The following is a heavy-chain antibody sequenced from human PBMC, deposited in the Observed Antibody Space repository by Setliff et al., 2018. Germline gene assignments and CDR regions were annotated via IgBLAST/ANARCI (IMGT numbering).Heavy chain of an antibody. V-gene: IGHV4-39*07. J-gene: IGHJ6*03. D-gene: IGHD1-26*01. CDR1: GGSISSGDYY. CDR3: ARGEGGSYLGAYYYYYMDV. Sequence: SETLSLTCTVSGGSISSGDYYWSWIRQPPGKGLEWIGEINHSGSTNYNPSLKSRVTISVDTSKNQFSLKLSSVTAADTAVYYCARGEGGSYLGAYYYYYMDVWGKGTTVTVSS. CDR2: INHSGST.